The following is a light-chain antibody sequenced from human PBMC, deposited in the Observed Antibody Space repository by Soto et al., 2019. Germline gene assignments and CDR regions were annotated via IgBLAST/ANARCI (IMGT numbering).Light chain of an antibody. J-gene: IGKJ1*01. V-gene: IGKV1-5*03. Sequence: DIQITQSPSTLSSSVGDTVTITLRASQSISSWLAWYQQKPGKAPKVLIYRASKLESGVPSRFSGSGSGTEFTLTISSLQPEDFATYYCQQYNSFIWTFGQGTKVDIK. CDR3: QQYNSFIWT. CDR1: QSISSW. CDR2: RAS.